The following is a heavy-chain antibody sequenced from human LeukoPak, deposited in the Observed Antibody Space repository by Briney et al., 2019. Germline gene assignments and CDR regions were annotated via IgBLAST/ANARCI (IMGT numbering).Heavy chain of an antibody. D-gene: IGHD3-22*01. V-gene: IGHV3-23*01. CDR1: GFTFSNYA. J-gene: IGHJ4*02. CDR3: AKTFYSSGYPIDY. Sequence: GGSLRLSCAASGFTFSNYAMNWVRQAPGRGLEWDSAISGSGGSTYYADSVKGRFTISRDNSKNTLYLQMNSLRAEDTAVYYCAKTFYSSGYPIDYWGQGTLVTVSS. CDR2: ISGSGGST.